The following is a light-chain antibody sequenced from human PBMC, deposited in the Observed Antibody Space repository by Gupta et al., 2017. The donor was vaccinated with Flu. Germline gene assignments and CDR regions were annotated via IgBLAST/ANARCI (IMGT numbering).Light chain of an antibody. CDR2: EDS. CDR3: QVWDRSSDHRGV. CDR1: NIGSKS. Sequence: SYVLPQPPSVSVAPGKTARITCGGNNIGSKSVHWYQQKPGQAPILVVSEDSDRPSGIPERFSGSNSGNTATLAISRVEAGDEADYYCQVWDRSSDHRGVFGTGTKVTVL. J-gene: IGLJ1*01. V-gene: IGLV3-21*03.